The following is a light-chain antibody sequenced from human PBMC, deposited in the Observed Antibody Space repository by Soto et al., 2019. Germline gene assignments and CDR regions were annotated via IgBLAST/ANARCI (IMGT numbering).Light chain of an antibody. CDR3: HLYGSSSWT. V-gene: IGKV3-20*01. J-gene: IGKJ1*01. Sequence: EVVLTQSPGTLSLSPGERATLSCRASQSVSSSDLAWYQQKPGQAPRLLISGASGRAAGIPDRFSASGSGTDFTLTISRLEPEDSAVFYCHLYGSSSWTFGQGTKVDIK. CDR1: QSVSSSD. CDR2: GAS.